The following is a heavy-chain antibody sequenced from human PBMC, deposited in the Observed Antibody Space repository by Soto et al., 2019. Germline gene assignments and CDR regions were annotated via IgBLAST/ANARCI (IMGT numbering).Heavy chain of an antibody. CDR3: ARGVAGSGFDL. J-gene: IGHJ4*02. CDR1: GDSVPSNTAA. Sequence: PSQTLSLTCAISGDSVPSNTAAWNWIRSSPSRGLEWLGRTYYRSNWRHDYAVSVKSRITVNPDTSKNHFSLQLNSVTPDDTAVNYCARGVAGSGFDLWGQGTLVTVSS. D-gene: IGHD6-19*01. CDR2: TYYRSNWRH. V-gene: IGHV6-1*01.